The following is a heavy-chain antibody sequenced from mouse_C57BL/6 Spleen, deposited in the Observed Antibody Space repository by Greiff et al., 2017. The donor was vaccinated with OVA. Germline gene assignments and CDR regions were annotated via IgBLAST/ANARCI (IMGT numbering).Heavy chain of an antibody. CDR3: ARGAPSTD. CDR2: ISYDGSN. Sequence: EVKLMESGPGLVKPSQSLSLTCSVTGYSITSGYYWNWIRQFPGIKLEWMGYISYDGSNNYNPSLKNRISITRDTSKNQFFLKLNSVTTEDTATYYCARGAPSTDWGQGTLVTVSA. V-gene: IGHV3-6*01. D-gene: IGHD1-1*01. J-gene: IGHJ3*01. CDR1: GYSITSGYY.